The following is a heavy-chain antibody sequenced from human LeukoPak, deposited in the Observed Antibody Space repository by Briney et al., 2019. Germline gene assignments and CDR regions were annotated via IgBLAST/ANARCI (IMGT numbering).Heavy chain of an antibody. D-gene: IGHD5-18*01. CDR2: INPNSGGT. V-gene: IGHV1-2*02. J-gene: IGHJ4*02. CDR1: GYTFTGYY. Sequence: ASVKVSCKASGYTFTGYYMHWVRQAPGQGLEWMGWINPNSGGTNYAQKFQGRVTMTRDTSISTAYMELSGLRSDDTAVYYCARDKTAMVTSLGRDWGQGTLVTVSS. CDR3: ARDKTAMVTSLGRD.